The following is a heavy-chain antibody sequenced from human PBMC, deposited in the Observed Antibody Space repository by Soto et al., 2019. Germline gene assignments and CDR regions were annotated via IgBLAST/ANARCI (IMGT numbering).Heavy chain of an antibody. D-gene: IGHD2-2*01. Sequence: SVKVSCKASGGTFSSYAISWVRQAPGQGLEWMGGIIPIFGTANYAQKFQGRVTITADESTSTAYMALSSLRSEDTAVYYCARDRMPDTTNWLDPWGQGTLVTVSS. V-gene: IGHV1-69*13. CDR1: GGTFSSYA. CDR2: IIPIFGTA. J-gene: IGHJ5*02. CDR3: ARDRMPDTTNWLDP.